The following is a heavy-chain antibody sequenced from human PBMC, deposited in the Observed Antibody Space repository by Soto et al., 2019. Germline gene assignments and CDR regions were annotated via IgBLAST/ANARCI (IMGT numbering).Heavy chain of an antibody. V-gene: IGHV3-9*01. CDR2: ISWNSGSI. CDR1: GFTFDDYA. Sequence: SLRLSCAASGFTFDDYAMHWVRQAPGKGLEWVSGISWNSGSIGYADSVKGRFTISRDNAKNSLYLQMNSLRAEDTALYYCAKDIGGYGSGSYYNYWGQGTLVTVSS. CDR3: AKDIGGYGSGSYYNY. D-gene: IGHD3-10*01. J-gene: IGHJ4*02.